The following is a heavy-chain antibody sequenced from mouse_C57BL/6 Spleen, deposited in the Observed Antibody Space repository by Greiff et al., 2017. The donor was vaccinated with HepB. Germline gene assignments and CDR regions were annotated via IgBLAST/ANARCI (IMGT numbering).Heavy chain of an antibody. Sequence: QVQLQQSGAELVRPGASVTLSCKASGYTFTDYEMHWVKQTPVHGLEWIGAIDPETGGTAYNQKFKGKAILTADKSSSTAYMELRSLTSEDSAVYYCTSPQLTGPLVDYWGQGTTLTVSS. CDR2: IDPETGGT. V-gene: IGHV1-15*01. J-gene: IGHJ2*01. CDR3: TSPQLTGPLVDY. D-gene: IGHD4-1*01. CDR1: GYTFTDYE.